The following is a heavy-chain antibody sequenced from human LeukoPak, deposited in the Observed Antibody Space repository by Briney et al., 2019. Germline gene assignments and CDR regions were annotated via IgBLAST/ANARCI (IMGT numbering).Heavy chain of an antibody. D-gene: IGHD3/OR15-3a*01. J-gene: IGHJ4*02. V-gene: IGHV4-59*01. CDR2: IYYSGST. CDR3: ARSHSVWTSFDY. CDR1: GVSISTYY. Sequence: PSETLSLTCTVSGVSISTYYWSWIRQPPGKGLEWIGYIYYSGSTNYNPSLKSRVTISVDTSKNQFSLKLSSATAADTAVYYCARSHSVWTSFDYWGQGTLVTVSS.